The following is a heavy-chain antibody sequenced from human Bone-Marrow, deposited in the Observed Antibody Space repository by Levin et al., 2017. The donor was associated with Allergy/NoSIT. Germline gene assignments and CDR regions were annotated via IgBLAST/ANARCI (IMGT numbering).Heavy chain of an antibody. J-gene: IGHJ3*02. D-gene: IGHD4-17*01. CDR2: ISYDGSNK. Sequence: SGGSLRLSCAASGFTFSSYAMHWVRQAPGKGLEWVAVISYDGSNKYYADSVKGRFTISRDNSKNTLYLQMNSLRAEDTAVYYCARDRLLDYGDRDGAFDIWGQGTMVTVSS. CDR1: GFTFSSYA. CDR3: ARDRLLDYGDRDGAFDI. V-gene: IGHV3-30-3*01.